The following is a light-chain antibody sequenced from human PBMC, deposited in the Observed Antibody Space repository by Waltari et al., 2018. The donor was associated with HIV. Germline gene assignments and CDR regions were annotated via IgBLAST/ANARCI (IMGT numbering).Light chain of an antibody. Sequence: QSVLTQPPSASGTPGQRVTISCSGSSSNIGSNTVNWYQQLPATAPNLLMCVTKRRPSGVPGRFSGSKSGTSASLAISGLQSEDEADYYCAAWDDSLNGHVVFGGGTKLTVL. CDR1: SSNIGSNT. V-gene: IGLV1-44*01. J-gene: IGLJ2*01. CDR2: VTK. CDR3: AAWDDSLNGHVV.